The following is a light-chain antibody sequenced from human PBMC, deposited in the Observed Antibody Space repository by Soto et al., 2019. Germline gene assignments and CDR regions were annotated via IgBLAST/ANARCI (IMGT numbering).Light chain of an antibody. V-gene: IGKV3-20*01. CDR3: QQYGSSGT. CDR2: GAS. Sequence: EILMTQSPATLSVSPGERATLSCRASQSVSSNLAWYQQKAGQAPRLLMYGASNRATGIPDRFSGSGSGTDFTLTISRLEPEDFAVYYCQQYGSSGTFGQGTKVDIK. J-gene: IGKJ1*01. CDR1: QSVSSN.